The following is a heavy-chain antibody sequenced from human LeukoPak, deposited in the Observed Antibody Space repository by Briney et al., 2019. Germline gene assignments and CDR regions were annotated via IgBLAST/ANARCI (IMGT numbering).Heavy chain of an antibody. V-gene: IGHV3-23*01. CDR2: ISGSGGST. CDR1: GFTFSSYA. CDR3: AKDLQAGGSNNWSDP. J-gene: IGHJ5*02. D-gene: IGHD2-15*01. Sequence: PGGSLRLSCAASGFTFSSYAMSWVRQAPGKGLEWVSAISGSGGSTYYADSVKGRFTISRDNSKNTLYLQMNSLRAEDTAVYYCAKDLQAGGSNNWSDPWGQGTLVTAYS.